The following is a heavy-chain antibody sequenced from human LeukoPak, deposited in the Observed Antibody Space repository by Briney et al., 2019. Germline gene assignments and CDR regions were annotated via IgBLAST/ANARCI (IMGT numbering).Heavy chain of an antibody. D-gene: IGHD3-22*01. CDR1: GFTFGDYY. CDR2: ISSDGSTI. Sequence: GGSLRLSCSASGFTFGDYYMRWIRQAPGKGLEWVSYISSDGSTIYYADSVKGRFTISRDNAKNSLYLQMNSLRAEDTAVYYCARDIYYDSSGYYGSVYWGQGTLVTVSS. CDR3: ARDIYYDSSGYYGSVY. V-gene: IGHV3-11*04. J-gene: IGHJ4*02.